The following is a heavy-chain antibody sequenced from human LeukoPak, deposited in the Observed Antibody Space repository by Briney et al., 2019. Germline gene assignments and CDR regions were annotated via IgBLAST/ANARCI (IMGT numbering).Heavy chain of an antibody. CDR2: VSGYNGDT. V-gene: IGHV1-18*01. J-gene: IGHJ4*02. Sequence: GASVKVSCKASGYTFTSYGINWVRQRPGQGLEWMGWVSGYNGDTNYVQKIQARVTMTTDTSTSTAYMELRSLRSDDTAVYYCARGGPHGSGSSDYWGQGTLVTVSS. D-gene: IGHD3-10*01. CDR3: ARGGPHGSGSSDY. CDR1: GYTFTSYG.